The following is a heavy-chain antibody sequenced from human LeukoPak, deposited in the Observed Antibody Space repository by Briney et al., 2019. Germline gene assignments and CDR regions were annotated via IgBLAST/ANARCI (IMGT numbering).Heavy chain of an antibody. CDR2: INSGGGNT. V-gene: IGHV3-23*01. CDR1: GFTFGTYA. Sequence: GGSLRLSCAASGFTFGTYAMSWVRQAPGKGLEWVSAINSGGGNTYYADSVKGRFTISRDNSKNTLYLQMNSLRAEDTAVYHCAKDIQCTYWGQGTLVTVSS. D-gene: IGHD2-21*01. J-gene: IGHJ4*02. CDR3: AKDIQCTY.